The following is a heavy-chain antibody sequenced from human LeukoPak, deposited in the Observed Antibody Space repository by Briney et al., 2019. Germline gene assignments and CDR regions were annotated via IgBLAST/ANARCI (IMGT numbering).Heavy chain of an antibody. CDR1: GFNFTNYA. CDR3: AKDSRGGPDYLAAAGYYYGMDV. Sequence: PGGPLRLSCAASGFNFTNYAMSWVRQAPAKGLEWVSALSGRGSNTYYADSVKGRFTISRDNSKNTLYLQMNSLRAEDAAVYYSAKDSRGGPDYLAAAGYYYGMDVWGQGTTVTVSS. D-gene: IGHD6-13*01. CDR2: LSGRGSNT. J-gene: IGHJ6*02. V-gene: IGHV3-23*01.